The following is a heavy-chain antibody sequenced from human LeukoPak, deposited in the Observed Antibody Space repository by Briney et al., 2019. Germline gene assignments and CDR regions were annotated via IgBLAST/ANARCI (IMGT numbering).Heavy chain of an antibody. V-gene: IGHV3-21*01. J-gene: IGHJ3*02. CDR1: GFTFSSYS. CDR3: ARDRRPYYDSSGYYYGGAAFDI. Sequence: GGSLRLSCAASGFTFSSYSMNWVRQAPGKGLEWVSSISSSSSYIYYADSVKGRFTISRDNAKNSLYLQMNSLRAEDTAVYYCARDRRPYYDSSGYYYGGAAFDIWGQGTMVTVSS. CDR2: ISSSSSYI. D-gene: IGHD3-22*01.